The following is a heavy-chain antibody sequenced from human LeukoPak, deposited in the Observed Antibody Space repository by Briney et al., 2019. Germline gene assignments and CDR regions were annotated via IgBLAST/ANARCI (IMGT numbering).Heavy chain of an antibody. Sequence: ASVKVSCKASGYTFTSYDINWVRQATGQGLEWMGWMNPNSGNTGYTLKFQGRVTMTRNNSISTAYMELSSLRSEDTAVYYCASPGEYYYDSSGYYKYFQHWGQGTLVTVSS. V-gene: IGHV1-8*01. CDR3: ASPGEYYYDSSGYYKYFQH. D-gene: IGHD3-22*01. J-gene: IGHJ1*01. CDR1: GYTFTSYD. CDR2: MNPNSGNT.